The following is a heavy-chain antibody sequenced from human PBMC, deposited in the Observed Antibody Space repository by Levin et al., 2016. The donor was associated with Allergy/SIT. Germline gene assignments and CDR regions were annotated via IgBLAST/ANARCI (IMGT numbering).Heavy chain of an antibody. CDR2: IHHGGST. V-gene: IGHV4-34*01. Sequence: SETLSLTCAVSGESFGGHYWSWIRQSPGKGLEWIGEIHHGGSTNYLPSLESRLTVSADTTRKRFSLTLSSVTAADTAVYFCARRSDWAPYYYDYWGQGTLVIVSS. CDR3: ARRSDWAPYYYDY. D-gene: IGHD3/OR15-3a*01. J-gene: IGHJ4*02. CDR1: GESFGGHY.